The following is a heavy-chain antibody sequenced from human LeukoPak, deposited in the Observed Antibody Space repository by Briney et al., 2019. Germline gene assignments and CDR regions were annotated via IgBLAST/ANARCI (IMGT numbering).Heavy chain of an antibody. CDR2: IYYSGST. CDR3: ARGGNYYGSGSYDY. D-gene: IGHD3-10*01. Sequence: SETLSLTCAVYGGSFSGYYWSWIRQPPGKGLEWIGYIYYSGSTNYNPSLKSRVTISVDTSKNQFSLKLSSVTAADTAVYYCARGGNYYGSGSYDYWGQGTLVTVSS. V-gene: IGHV4-59*01. CDR1: GGSFSGYY. J-gene: IGHJ4*02.